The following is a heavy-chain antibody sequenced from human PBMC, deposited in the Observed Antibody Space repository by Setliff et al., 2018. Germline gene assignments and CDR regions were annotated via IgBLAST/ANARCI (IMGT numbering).Heavy chain of an antibody. CDR3: ARSPANGGHDALDI. CDR2: FSSRNDYI. CDR1: GFSFSNYA. D-gene: IGHD6-25*01. J-gene: IGHJ3*02. V-gene: IGHV3-21*01. Sequence: GGSLRLSCEASGFSFSNYAMNWVRQAPGKGLEWVASFSSRNDYIYHADAVRGRSTISRDNAKNTLYLQVNSLRDEDTAVYYCARSPANGGHDALDIWGQGTMVTVSS.